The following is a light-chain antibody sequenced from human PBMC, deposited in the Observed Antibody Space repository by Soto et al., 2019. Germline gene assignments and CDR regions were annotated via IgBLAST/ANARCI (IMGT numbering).Light chain of an antibody. CDR3: QQSYSTLFS. Sequence: DIQLTQSPSSLSASVGDRVTITCRASQTIIRYLNWYQQKPGRAPNLLIYAASTLQSGVPSRFSGSGSGKEFTLTISSLQPEDFATYYCQQSYSTLFSFGPGTTVEIK. CDR2: AAS. CDR1: QTIIRY. J-gene: IGKJ3*01. V-gene: IGKV1-39*01.